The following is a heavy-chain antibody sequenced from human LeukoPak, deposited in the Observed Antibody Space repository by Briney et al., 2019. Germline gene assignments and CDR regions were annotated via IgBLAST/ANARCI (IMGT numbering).Heavy chain of an antibody. Sequence: PGGSLRLSCAASGFTFSSYAMHWVRQAPGKGLEYVSAISSNGGSTYYANSVKGRFTISRDNSKNTLYLQMGSLRAEDMAVYYCARGPQDAFDIWGQGTMVTVSS. CDR1: GFTFSSYA. J-gene: IGHJ3*02. V-gene: IGHV3-64*01. CDR3: ARGPQDAFDI. CDR2: ISSNGGST.